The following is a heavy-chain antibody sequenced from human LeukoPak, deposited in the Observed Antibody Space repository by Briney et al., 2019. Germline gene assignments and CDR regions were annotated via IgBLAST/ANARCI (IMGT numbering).Heavy chain of an antibody. Sequence: SETLSLTCAVYGGSFSGYYWTWIRQPPGKGLEWIGEINHSANTHYNPSLKSRVTISLDTSKSQFSLNLSSVTAADTAVFYCARGRYSGFFDYWGQRTLVTVSS. V-gene: IGHV4-34*01. D-gene: IGHD5-12*01. CDR1: GGSFSGYY. CDR3: ARGRYSGFFDY. J-gene: IGHJ4*02. CDR2: INHSANT.